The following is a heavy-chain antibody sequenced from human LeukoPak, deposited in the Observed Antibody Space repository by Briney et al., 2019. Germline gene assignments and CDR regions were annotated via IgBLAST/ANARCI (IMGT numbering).Heavy chain of an antibody. J-gene: IGHJ4*02. CDR3: AKAQTPYDILTGFDY. CDR2: ISGSGGST. CDR1: GFTFSSYA. Sequence: PGGSLRLPCAASGFTFSSYAMSWVRQAPGKGLEWVSAISGSGGSTYYADSVTGRFTISRDNSKNTLYLQMNSLRAEDTAVYYCAKAQTPYDILTGFDYWGQGTLVTVSS. D-gene: IGHD3-9*01. V-gene: IGHV3-23*01.